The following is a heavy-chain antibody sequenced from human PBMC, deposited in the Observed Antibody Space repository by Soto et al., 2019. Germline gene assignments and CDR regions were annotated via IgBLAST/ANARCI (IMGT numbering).Heavy chain of an antibody. CDR1: EVTVSSDG. CDR3: VKATLPTAIKFGVDS. D-gene: IGHD2-2*01. Sequence: PGGSLRLSCAASEVTVSSDGRHWVRQTPDKGRGWGAGISHDGNQKYYADFSKGRFTISRNNARNTLHLQMNSLRPEDTAFFYCVKATLPTAIKFGVDSWGQGTLVTVSS. V-gene: IGHV3-30*18. J-gene: IGHJ5*01. CDR2: ISHDGNQK.